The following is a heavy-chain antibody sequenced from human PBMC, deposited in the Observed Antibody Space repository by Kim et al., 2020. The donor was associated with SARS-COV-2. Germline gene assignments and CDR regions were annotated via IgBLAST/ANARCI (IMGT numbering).Heavy chain of an antibody. J-gene: IGHJ4*02. Sequence: GGSLRLSCAASGFTFSSYGMHWVRQAPGKGLEWVAVIWYDGSNKYYADSVKGRFTISRDNSKNTLYLQMNSLRAEDTAVYYCARDLYDSSGYYWERGIDYWGQGTLVTVSS. CDR2: IWYDGSNK. CDR3: ARDLYDSSGYYWERGIDY. CDR1: GFTFSSYG. D-gene: IGHD3-22*01. V-gene: IGHV3-33*01.